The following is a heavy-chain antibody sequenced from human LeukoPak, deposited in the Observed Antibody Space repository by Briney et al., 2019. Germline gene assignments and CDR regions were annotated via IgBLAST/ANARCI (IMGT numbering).Heavy chain of an antibody. CDR1: GYTFTGYY. J-gene: IGHJ3*02. D-gene: IGHD2-15*01. CDR2: INPNSGGT. CDR3: ARGGRSTPMEAFDI. Sequence: GASVKVSCEASGYTFTGYYMHWVRQAPGQGLEWMGWINPNSGGTNYAQKFQGWVTMTRDTSISTAYMELSRLRSDDTAVYYCARGGRSTPMEAFDIWGQGTMVTVSS. V-gene: IGHV1-2*04.